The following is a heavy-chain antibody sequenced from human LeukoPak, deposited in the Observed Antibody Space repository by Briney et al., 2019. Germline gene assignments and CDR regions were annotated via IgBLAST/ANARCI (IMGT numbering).Heavy chain of an antibody. CDR2: ISSSGSPI. CDR1: GFTFSSYE. J-gene: IGHJ4*02. Sequence: GGSLRLSCAASGFTFSSYEMNWVRQAPGKGLEWVSYISSSGSPIYYADSVKGRFTISRDNAKNSLYLQMSSLRAEDTAVYYCARVYSSSSGKTFDYWGQGTLVTVSS. CDR3: ARVYSSSSGKTFDY. D-gene: IGHD6-6*01. V-gene: IGHV3-48*03.